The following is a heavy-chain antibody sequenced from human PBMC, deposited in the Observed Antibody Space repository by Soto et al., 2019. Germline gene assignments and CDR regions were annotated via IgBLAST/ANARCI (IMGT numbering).Heavy chain of an antibody. J-gene: IGHJ4*02. CDR2: IWHDGSNE. CDR3: ARDVYGPFPNHYFHL. V-gene: IGHV3-33*01. D-gene: IGHD4-17*01. CDR1: RLPFSNYG. Sequence: QVQLVESGGGVVQPGRSLRLSCAASRLPFSNYGMHWVRQAPGKGLEWVALIWHDGSNENYADSVKGRFTTSRDNSKNTLYLQMTTLRVEDTAIYYCARDVYGPFPNHYFHLWGQGAHVTVSS.